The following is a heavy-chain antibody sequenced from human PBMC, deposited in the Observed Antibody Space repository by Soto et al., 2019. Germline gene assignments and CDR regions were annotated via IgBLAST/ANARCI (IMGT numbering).Heavy chain of an antibody. CDR1: GGSISSYY. J-gene: IGHJ6*02. V-gene: IGHV4-59*01. D-gene: IGHD2-15*01. CDR3: ARQLPYGGNSYYGMDV. CDR2: IYYSGST. Sequence: SETLSLTCTVSGGSISSYYWSWIRQPPGKGLEWIGYIYYSGSTNYNPSLKSRVTISVDTSKNQFSLKLSSVTAADTAVYYCARQLPYGGNSYYGMDVWGQGTTVTVSS.